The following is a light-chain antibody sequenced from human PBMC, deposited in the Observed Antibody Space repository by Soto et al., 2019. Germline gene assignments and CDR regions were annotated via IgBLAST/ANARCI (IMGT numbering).Light chain of an antibody. CDR1: HSVSTY. CDR2: GTS. CDR3: QQYGSSLFT. Sequence: ETVLTQSPATLSLSPGEGASLSCRASHSVSTYLAWYQQKPGQAPRVLIYGTSIRASGVPERFSGGGSGTDFTLTITRLEPEDFAVYYCQQYGSSLFTFGPGTKVDIK. J-gene: IGKJ3*01. V-gene: IGKV3-20*01.